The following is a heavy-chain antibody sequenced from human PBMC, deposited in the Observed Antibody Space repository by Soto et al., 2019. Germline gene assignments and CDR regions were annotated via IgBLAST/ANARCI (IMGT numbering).Heavy chain of an antibody. D-gene: IGHD6-19*01. CDR1: GFTFSDYA. CDR2: VSHDGRNT. Sequence: VQLVESGGGVVQPGRSLRLSCAASGFTFSDYAMHWVRQAPGKGLEWVAVVSHDGRNTHYADSVKGRFTISRDSSKNTVSPEMARLGAEDTAVYYCAKGGRQWLVTSDFNYWGQGALVTVSS. J-gene: IGHJ4*02. CDR3: AKGGRQWLVTSDFNY. V-gene: IGHV3-30*18.